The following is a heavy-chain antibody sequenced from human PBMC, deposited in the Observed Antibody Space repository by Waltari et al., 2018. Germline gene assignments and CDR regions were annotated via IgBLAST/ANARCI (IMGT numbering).Heavy chain of an antibody. CDR3: VGDSSSWYFDY. Sequence: EVQLLESGGGLVYPGGSLRLSCTASGFSFNTYGMSWVRQAPGKGLGWVSVISNGGTRTEYADSVKGRFTVSRDNSKNTLYLQMNSLRVEDTAVYYCVGDSSSWYFDYWGPGTLVTVSS. CDR1: GFSFNTYG. D-gene: IGHD6-13*01. V-gene: IGHV3-23*01. J-gene: IGHJ4*02. CDR2: ISNGGTRT.